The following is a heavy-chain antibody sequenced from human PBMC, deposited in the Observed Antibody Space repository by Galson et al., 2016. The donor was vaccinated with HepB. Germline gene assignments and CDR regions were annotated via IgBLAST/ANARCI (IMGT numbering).Heavy chain of an antibody. D-gene: IGHD1-26*01. CDR1: GFSFSSYA. CDR2: LTGTGEYT. Sequence: CLRLSCAASGFSFSSYAMSWVRRVPGRGLEWVSSLTGTGEYTFHADSVRGRFAISRDNSKNTVSLDMSSLNADDAGIYYCAKSAVGPYTRDPFDCWGPGTLVTVSS. V-gene: IGHV3-23*01. CDR3: AKSAVGPYTRDPFDC. J-gene: IGHJ4*02.